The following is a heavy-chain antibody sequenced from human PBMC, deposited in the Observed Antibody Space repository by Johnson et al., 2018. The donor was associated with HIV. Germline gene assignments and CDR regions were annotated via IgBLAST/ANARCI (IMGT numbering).Heavy chain of an antibody. CDR3: ASDWGSGAFDI. CDR1: GFTFDDYG. J-gene: IGHJ3*02. D-gene: IGHD7-27*01. CDR2: INWNGGST. Sequence: VQLVESGGGLVQPGRSLRLSCAASGFTFDDYGMSWVRQAPGKGLEWVSGINWNGGSTGYADSVKGRFTISRDNAKNSLYLQMNSLRAEDTAVYYCASDWGSGAFDIWGQGTMVTVSS. V-gene: IGHV3-20*04.